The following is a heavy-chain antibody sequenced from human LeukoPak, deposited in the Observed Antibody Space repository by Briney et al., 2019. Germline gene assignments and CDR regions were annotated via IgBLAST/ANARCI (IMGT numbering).Heavy chain of an antibody. CDR1: GYTFTGYY. V-gene: IGHV1-2*02. CDR3: ARDEPHYGDYGGEFDY. D-gene: IGHD4-17*01. CDR2: INPNSGGT. J-gene: IGHJ4*02. Sequence: ASVKVSCKASGYTFTGYYMHWVRQAPGQGLEWMGWINPNSGGTNYAQKFQGRVTMTRDTSISTAYMELRSLRSDDTAVYYCARDEPHYGDYGGEFDYWGQGTLVTVSS.